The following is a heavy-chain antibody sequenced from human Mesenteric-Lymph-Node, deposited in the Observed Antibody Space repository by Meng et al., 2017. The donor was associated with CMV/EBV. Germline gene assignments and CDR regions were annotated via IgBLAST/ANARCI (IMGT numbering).Heavy chain of an antibody. V-gene: IGHV4-61*01. Sequence: VSSDSYYWGWIRQPPGKGLECIGYIYYSGSPNYNPSLKSRVTISVDTSKNQFSLKLSSVTAADTAVYYCARVLVYCSSTNCFNWFDPWGQGTLVTVSS. CDR2: IYYSGSP. J-gene: IGHJ5*02. CDR1: VSSDSYY. D-gene: IGHD2-2*01. CDR3: ARVLVYCSSTNCFNWFDP.